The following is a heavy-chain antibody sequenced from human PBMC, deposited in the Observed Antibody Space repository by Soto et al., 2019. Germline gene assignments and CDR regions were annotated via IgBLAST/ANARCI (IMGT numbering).Heavy chain of an antibody. V-gene: IGHV1-69*02. Sequence: QVQLVQSGAEVKKPGSSVKVSCKASGGTFSSYTISWVRQAPGQGLEWMGRIIPILGIANYAQKFQGRVTITADKSTSTAYMELSSLRSEDTAVYYCARGGRYSIGVYNWFGPWGQGTLVTVSS. CDR1: GGTFSSYT. CDR3: ARGGRYSIGVYNWFGP. CDR2: IIPILGIA. J-gene: IGHJ5*02. D-gene: IGHD4-4*01.